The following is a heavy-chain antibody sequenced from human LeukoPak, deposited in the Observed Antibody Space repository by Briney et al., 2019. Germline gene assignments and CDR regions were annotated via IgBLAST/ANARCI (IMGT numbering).Heavy chain of an antibody. CDR2: ISSSSSTI. D-gene: IGHD3-22*01. J-gene: IGHJ4*02. CDR3: ARGNYYDSSGYKTG. Sequence: PGGSLRLSCAASGFTFSSYSMNWVRQAPGKGLEWVSHISSSSSTIYYADSVKGRFTISRDNAKNSLYLQMNSLRDEDTAVYYCARGNYYDSSGYKTGRGQGTLVTVSS. CDR1: GFTFSSYS. V-gene: IGHV3-48*02.